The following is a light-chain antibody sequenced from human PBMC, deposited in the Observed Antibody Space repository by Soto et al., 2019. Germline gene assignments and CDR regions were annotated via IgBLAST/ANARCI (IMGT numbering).Light chain of an antibody. V-gene: IGLV2-14*01. J-gene: IGLJ2*01. CDR1: SNDIGRYDY. Sequence: QSALTQPRSVSASPGQSVTISCTGTSNDIGRYDYVSWYQHHPGKAPKLVISEVSNRPSGVSNRFSGSKSGNTASLTISGLQAEDEADYYCCSYTSSTTPLFGGGTKLTVL. CDR3: CSYTSSTTPL. CDR2: EVS.